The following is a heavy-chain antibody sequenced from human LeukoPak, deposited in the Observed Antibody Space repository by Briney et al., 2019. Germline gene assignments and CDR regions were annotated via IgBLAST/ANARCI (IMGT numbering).Heavy chain of an antibody. J-gene: IGHJ4*02. CDR3: AKGSYYDSSGSFYFDY. CDR1: GFTFSSYA. V-gene: IGHV3-23*01. CDR2: ISGSGDNT. Sequence: GGSLRLSCAASGFTFSSYAMSWVRQAPGKGLEWVSGISGSGDNTYYADSVKGRFTISRDNSKNTLYVQVNSLGTEDTAAYYCAKGSYYDSSGSFYFDYWGQGALVTVSS. D-gene: IGHD3-22*01.